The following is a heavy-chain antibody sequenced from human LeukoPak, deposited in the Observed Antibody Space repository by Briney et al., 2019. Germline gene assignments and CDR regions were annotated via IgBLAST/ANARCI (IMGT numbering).Heavy chain of an antibody. CDR2: IYYSGST. Sequence: SQTLSLTCTVSGGSISSGGYYWSWIRQHPGKGLEWIGYIYYSGSTYYNPSLKSRVTISVDTSKNQFSLKLSSVTAADTAVYYCARALKMITFWGVYFDYWGQGTLVTVSS. V-gene: IGHV4-31*03. J-gene: IGHJ4*02. D-gene: IGHD3-16*01. CDR1: GGSISSGGYY. CDR3: ARALKMITFWGVYFDY.